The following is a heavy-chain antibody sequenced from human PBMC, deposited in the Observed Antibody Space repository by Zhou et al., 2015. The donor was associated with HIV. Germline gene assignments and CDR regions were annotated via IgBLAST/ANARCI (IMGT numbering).Heavy chain of an antibody. J-gene: IGHJ4*02. Sequence: QVQLVQSGAEVKKPGASVRVSCKASGYTFTNYGISWVRQAPGQGLEWMGWISVYNGNTNYAHKFQGRVTMTTDTSTSTAYMELRTLRSDDTAVYYCARGSEQQLGRYYFDYWAREPWSPSPQ. CDR2: ISVYNGNT. D-gene: IGHD6-13*01. V-gene: IGHV1-18*01. CDR3: ARGSEQQLGRYYFDY. CDR1: GYTFTNYG.